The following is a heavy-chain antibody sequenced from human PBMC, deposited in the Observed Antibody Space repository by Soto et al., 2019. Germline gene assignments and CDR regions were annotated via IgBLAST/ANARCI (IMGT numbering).Heavy chain of an antibody. CDR2: ISWNSGSI. CDR3: ARYCSSTSCQYGDAFDI. CDR1: GFTFDDYA. D-gene: IGHD2-2*01. J-gene: IGHJ3*02. Sequence: EVQLVESGGGLVQPGRSLRLSCAASGFTFDDYAMHWVRQAPGKGLEWVSGISWNSGSIGYADSVKGRFTISRDNAKNSLYLQMNSLRAEDTALYYCARYCSSTSCQYGDAFDILGQGTMVTVSS. V-gene: IGHV3-9*01.